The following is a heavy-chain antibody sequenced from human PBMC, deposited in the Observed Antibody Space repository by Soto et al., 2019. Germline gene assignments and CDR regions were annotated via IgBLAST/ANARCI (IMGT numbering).Heavy chain of an antibody. Sequence: ASVKVSCKASGGTFSSYAISWVRQAPGQGLEWMGGIIPIFGTANYAQKFQGRVTITADESTSTAYMELSSLRSEDTAVYYCARVVVVAASTVYWFDPWGQGTLVTVSS. D-gene: IGHD2-15*01. CDR2: IIPIFGTA. V-gene: IGHV1-69*13. J-gene: IGHJ5*02. CDR1: GGTFSSYA. CDR3: ARVVVVAASTVYWFDP.